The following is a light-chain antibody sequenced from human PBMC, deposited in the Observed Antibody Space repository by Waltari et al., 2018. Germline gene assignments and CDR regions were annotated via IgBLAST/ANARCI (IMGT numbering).Light chain of an antibody. J-gene: IGLJ2*01. CDR1: QLGNKY. CDR3: QAWDTLRAG. CDR2: QDT. Sequence: SYELTQPPSVSVSPGQTASITCSGDQLGNKYVSWSQQKPGQSPVLIIYQDTKRPSGIPERLSGFNSGNTSTLTISGTQVMDEGDYYCQAWDTLRAGLGGGTKLTVL. V-gene: IGLV3-1*01.